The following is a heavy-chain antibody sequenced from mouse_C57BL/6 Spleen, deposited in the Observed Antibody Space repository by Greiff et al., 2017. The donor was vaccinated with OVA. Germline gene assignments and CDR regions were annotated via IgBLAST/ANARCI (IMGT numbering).Heavy chain of an antibody. D-gene: IGHD1-1*01. CDR1: GFTFSSYT. J-gene: IGHJ4*01. CDR2: ISGGGGNT. Sequence: EVQRVESGGGLVKPGGSLKLSCAASGFTFSSYTMSWVRQTPEKRLEWVATISGGGGNTYYPDSVKGRFTISRDNAKNTLYLQMSSLRSEDTALYYCARLLWAMDYWGQGTSVTVSS. V-gene: IGHV5-9*01. CDR3: ARLLWAMDY.